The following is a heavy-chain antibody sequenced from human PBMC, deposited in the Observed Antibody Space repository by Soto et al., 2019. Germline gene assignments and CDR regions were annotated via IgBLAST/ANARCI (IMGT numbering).Heavy chain of an antibody. J-gene: IGHJ6*02. CDR2: INHSGST. CDR3: ARGRITMVRGVTYYYYYYGMDV. V-gene: IGHV4-34*01. D-gene: IGHD3-10*01. CDR1: GGSFNGYY. Sequence: QVQLQQWGAGLLKPSETLSLTCAVYGGSFNGYYWSWIRQPPGKGLEWIGEINHSGSTNYNPSLKSRVTISVDTSKNQFSLKLSSVTAADTAVYYCARGRITMVRGVTYYYYYYGMDVWGQGTTVTVSS.